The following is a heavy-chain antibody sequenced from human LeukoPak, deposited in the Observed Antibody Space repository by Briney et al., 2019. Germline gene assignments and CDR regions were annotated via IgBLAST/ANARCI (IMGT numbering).Heavy chain of an antibody. Sequence: SETLSLTCAVYGGSFSGYYWSWIRQPPGKGLEWIGEINHSGSTNYNPSLKSRVTISVDTSKNQFSLKLSSVTAADTAVYYCARVKGVVAATYYYYYYGMDVWGQGITVTVSS. CDR2: INHSGST. CDR1: GGSFSGYY. V-gene: IGHV4-34*01. J-gene: IGHJ6*02. CDR3: ARVKGVVAATYYYYYYGMDV. D-gene: IGHD2-15*01.